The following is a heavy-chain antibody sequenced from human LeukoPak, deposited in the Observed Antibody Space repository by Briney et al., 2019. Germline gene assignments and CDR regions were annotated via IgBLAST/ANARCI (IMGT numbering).Heavy chain of an antibody. Sequence: GGSLRLSCAASGFTFDDYSMHWVRQGPGKGLEWVSVISWDGGSTSYADSVKGRFTISRDNSKNSLYLQMNSLRSEDGALYYCAKDRGGVDYWGQGTLVTVSS. J-gene: IGHJ4*02. D-gene: IGHD3-16*01. V-gene: IGHV3-43*01. CDR1: GFTFDDYS. CDR3: AKDRGGVDY. CDR2: ISWDGGST.